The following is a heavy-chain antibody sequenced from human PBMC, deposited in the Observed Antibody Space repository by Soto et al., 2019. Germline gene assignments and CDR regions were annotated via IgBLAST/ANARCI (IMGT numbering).Heavy chain of an antibody. CDR1: GGTFSRFA. Sequence: QVQLVQSGAEVKKPGSSVTVSCKASGGTFSRFAISWVRQAPGQGLEWLGGFIPVFSTPNYAQKFQDRVTFPADESTGTVFMKMSSLRSDDTAIYYCARGNAYGDSSSYYYDMDVWGQGTTVTVSS. J-gene: IGHJ6*02. CDR2: FIPVFSTP. CDR3: ARGNAYGDSSSYYYDMDV. V-gene: IGHV1-69*01. D-gene: IGHD4-17*01.